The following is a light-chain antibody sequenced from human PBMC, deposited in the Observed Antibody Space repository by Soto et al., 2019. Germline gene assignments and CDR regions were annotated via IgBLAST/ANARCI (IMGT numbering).Light chain of an antibody. Sequence: ELVLTQSPGTLSLSPGERATLSCRASQSVSSSYLAWYQQEPGQAPRLLICGASSRATGIPDRFSGSGSGTDFTLTISRLEPEDFAVYYCQQYGSSPPITFGQGTRLEI. CDR1: QSVSSSY. J-gene: IGKJ5*01. V-gene: IGKV3-20*01. CDR2: GAS. CDR3: QQYGSSPPIT.